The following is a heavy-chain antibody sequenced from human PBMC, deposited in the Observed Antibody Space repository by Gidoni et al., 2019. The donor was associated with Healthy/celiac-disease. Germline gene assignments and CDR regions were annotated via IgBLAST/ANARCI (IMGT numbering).Heavy chain of an antibody. CDR2: ISSSSSYI. D-gene: IGHD3-10*01. Sequence: EVQLVESGGGLVKHGGSLRLSWAAAGFTFSSYSMKWVRQAPGKGLAWFSSISSSSSYIYYADSVKGRFTISRDNAKNSLYLQMNSLRAEDTAVYYCARGVYGSGSYYRDYYYYGMDVWGQGTTVTVSS. V-gene: IGHV3-21*01. CDR1: GFTFSSYS. CDR3: ARGVYGSGSYYRDYYYYGMDV. J-gene: IGHJ6*02.